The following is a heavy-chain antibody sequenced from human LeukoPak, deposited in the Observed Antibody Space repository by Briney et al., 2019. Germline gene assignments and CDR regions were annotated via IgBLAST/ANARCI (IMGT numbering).Heavy chain of an antibody. CDR2: IVVGSGNT. CDR3: AADKGGFGEFYYMDV. Sequence: GTSVKVSCKASGFTFTSSAMQWVRQARGQRLEWIGCIVVGSGNTNYAQKFQERVTITRDMSTSTAYMELSSLRSEDTAVYYCAADKGGFGEFYYMDVWGKGTTVTVSS. CDR1: GFTFTSSA. D-gene: IGHD3-10*01. J-gene: IGHJ6*03. V-gene: IGHV1-58*02.